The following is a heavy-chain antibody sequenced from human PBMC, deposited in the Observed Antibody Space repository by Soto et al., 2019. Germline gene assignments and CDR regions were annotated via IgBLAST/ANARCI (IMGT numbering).Heavy chain of an antibody. CDR2: ISYDGSNK. J-gene: IGHJ5*02. V-gene: IGHV3-30*18. Sequence: PGGSLRLSCAASGFTFSSYGMHWVRQAPGKGLEWVAVISYDGSNKYYADSVKGRFTISRDNSKNTLYLQMNSLRAEDTAVYYCAKVVAKWELGWFDPWGQGTLVTVSS. CDR1: GFTFSSYG. D-gene: IGHD1-26*01. CDR3: AKVVAKWELGWFDP.